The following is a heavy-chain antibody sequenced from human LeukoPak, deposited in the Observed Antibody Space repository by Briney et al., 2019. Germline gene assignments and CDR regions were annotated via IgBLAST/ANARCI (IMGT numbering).Heavy chain of an antibody. CDR1: GFTFSSYS. J-gene: IGHJ6*01. V-gene: IGHV3-21*04. Sequence: GGSLRLSCAASGFTFSSYSMNWVRQAPGKGLEWVSSISSSSSYIYYADSVKGRFTISRDNSKNTLYLEMNSLRAEDTAIYYCAKMKGHPLPKYYMDVWGQGTTVTVSS. CDR3: AKMKGHPLPKYYMDV. CDR2: ISSSSSYI. D-gene: IGHD1-26*01.